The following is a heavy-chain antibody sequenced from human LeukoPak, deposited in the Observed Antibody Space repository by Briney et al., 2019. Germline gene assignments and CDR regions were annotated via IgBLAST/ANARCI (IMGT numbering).Heavy chain of an antibody. Sequence: LGGSLRLSCAASGFTFSNAWMRWVRQAPGKGLEWVGRIKSKTDGGTTDYAAPVKGRFTISRDDSKNTLYLQMNSLKTEDTAVYYCTTDHGYKNGYFDYWGQGTLVTVSS. J-gene: IGHJ4*02. CDR1: GFTFSNAW. D-gene: IGHD6-25*01. CDR3: TTDHGYKNGYFDY. CDR2: IKSKTDGGTT. V-gene: IGHV3-15*01.